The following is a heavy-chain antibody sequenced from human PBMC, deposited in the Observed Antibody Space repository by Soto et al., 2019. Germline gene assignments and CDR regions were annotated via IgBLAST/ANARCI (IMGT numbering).Heavy chain of an antibody. J-gene: IGHJ4*02. V-gene: IGHV3-30*18. CDR2: ISYDGSNK. CDR3: AKDLGDTAMADY. Sequence: GGSLSLSCAASGFTFSSYGMHWVRQAPGKGLEWVAVISYDGSNKYYADSVKGRFTISRDNSKNTLYLQMNSLRAEDTAVYYCAKDLGDTAMADYWGQGTLVTVSS. CDR1: GFTFSSYG. D-gene: IGHD5-18*01.